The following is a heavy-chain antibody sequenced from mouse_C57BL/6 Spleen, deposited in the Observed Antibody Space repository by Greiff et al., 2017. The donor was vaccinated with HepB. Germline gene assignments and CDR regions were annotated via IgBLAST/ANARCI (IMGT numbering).Heavy chain of an antibody. V-gene: IGHV5-12*01. CDR3: ARHDYYGSGDY. CDR1: GFTFSDYY. D-gene: IGHD1-1*01. Sequence: DVMLVESGGGLVQPGGSLKLSCAASGFTFSDYYMYWVRQTPEKRLEWVAYISNGGGSTYYPDTVKGRFTISRDNAKNTLYLQMSRLKSEDTAMYYCARHDYYGSGDYWGQGTSVTVSS. CDR2: ISNGGGST. J-gene: IGHJ4*01.